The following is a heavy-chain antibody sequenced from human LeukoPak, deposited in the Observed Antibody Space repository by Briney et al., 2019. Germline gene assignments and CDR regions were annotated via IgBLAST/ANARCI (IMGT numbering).Heavy chain of an antibody. CDR1: GGSISSSSYY. Sequence: SETLSLTCTVSGGSISSSSYYWGWIRQPPGKGLEWIGEIYHSGSTNYNPSLKSRLTISVDKSKNQFSLKLSSVTAADTAVYYCARGTLDSSGWGWEYYFDYWGQGTLVTVSS. CDR3: ARGTLDSSGWGWEYYFDY. D-gene: IGHD6-19*01. V-gene: IGHV4-39*07. J-gene: IGHJ4*02. CDR2: IYHSGST.